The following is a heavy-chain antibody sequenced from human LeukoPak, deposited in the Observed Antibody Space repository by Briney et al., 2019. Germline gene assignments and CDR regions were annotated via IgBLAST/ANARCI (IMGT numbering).Heavy chain of an antibody. CDR2: IYYSGST. D-gene: IGHD6-13*01. CDR1: GGSISSYY. J-gene: IGHJ4*02. Sequence: AETLSLTCTVSGGSISSYYWSWVRQPPGKGLEWMGDIYYSGSTNYNPSLNRRVTISVDTSKTQFSLKLSSVTAAATAVYYCARLAPAGGAWADYWGQGTLVTVSS. V-gene: IGHV4-59*01. CDR3: ARLAPAGGAWADY.